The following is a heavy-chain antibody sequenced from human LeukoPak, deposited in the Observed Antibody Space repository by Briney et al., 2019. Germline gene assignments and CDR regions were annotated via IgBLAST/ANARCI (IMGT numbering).Heavy chain of an antibody. CDR2: ISVYNENT. J-gene: IGHJ6*02. CDR1: GYTFTNSG. CDR3: APAGISPSYYGVDV. Sequence: ASVKVSCKASGYTFTNSGISWVRQAPGQGLEWMGWISVYNENTNYAQILQGRVTMTTDTSTSTAYMELRSLRADDTAVYYCAPAGISPSYYGVDVWGHRTTVTVSS. V-gene: IGHV1-18*01.